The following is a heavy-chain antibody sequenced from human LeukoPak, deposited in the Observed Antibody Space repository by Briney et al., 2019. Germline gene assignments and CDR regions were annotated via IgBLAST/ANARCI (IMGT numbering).Heavy chain of an antibody. D-gene: IGHD7-27*01. V-gene: IGHV3-7*01. CDR2: IKQDGSEK. CDR1: GFTFSSYW. J-gene: IGHJ3*02. CDR3: ARVGIKANWGSNGDAFDI. Sequence: GGSLRLSCAATGFTFSSYWMSWVRQAPGKGLEWVANIKQDGSEKYYVDSVKGRFTISRDNAKNSLYLQMNSLRAEDTAVYYCARVGIKANWGSNGDAFDIWGQGTMVTVSS.